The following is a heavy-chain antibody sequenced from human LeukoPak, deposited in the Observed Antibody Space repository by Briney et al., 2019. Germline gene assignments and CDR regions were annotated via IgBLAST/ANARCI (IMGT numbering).Heavy chain of an antibody. CDR3: ARARASGYYGMDV. Sequence: ASQTLSLTCTVSGGSMSTSDNYWNWIRQPAGKGLEWIGRIYTSGSTNYNPSLKSRVTMSVDTSKNQFSLKLSSVTAADTAVYYCARARASGYYGMDVWGQGTTVTVSS. D-gene: IGHD3-10*01. J-gene: IGHJ6*02. V-gene: IGHV4-61*02. CDR1: GGSMSTSDNY. CDR2: IYTSGST.